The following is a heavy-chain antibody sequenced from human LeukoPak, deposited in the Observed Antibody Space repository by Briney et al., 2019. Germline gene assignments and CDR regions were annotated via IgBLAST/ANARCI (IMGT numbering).Heavy chain of an antibody. V-gene: IGHV1-8*01. D-gene: IGHD5-12*01. CDR1: GYTFISYD. CDR2: MNPNSGDT. J-gene: IGHJ6*03. Sequence: ASVKVSCXASGYTFISYDINWVRQATGQGLEWMGWMNPNSGDTGYAQKFQGRITMTRNTPISTAYMELSSLRSEDTAVYYCARGGGGYSGYGGYYYYYMDVWGKGTTVTVSS. CDR3: ARGGGGYSGYGGYYYYYMDV.